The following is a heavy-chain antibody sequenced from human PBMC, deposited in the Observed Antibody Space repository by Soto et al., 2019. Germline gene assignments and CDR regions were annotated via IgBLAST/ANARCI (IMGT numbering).Heavy chain of an antibody. CDR2: IFPDSSNT. CDR3: ARKPAGHFDY. CDR1: VYILTTNW. D-gene: IGHD2-15*01. J-gene: IGHJ4*02. V-gene: IGHV5-51*01. Sequence: EALKISCQVSVYILTTNWVSWVRQTPGKGLEWMGIIFPDSSNTRYNPSFEGQVTISADKSTSTAYLQWNSLKASDSALYYCARKPAGHFDYWGQGTLVTASS.